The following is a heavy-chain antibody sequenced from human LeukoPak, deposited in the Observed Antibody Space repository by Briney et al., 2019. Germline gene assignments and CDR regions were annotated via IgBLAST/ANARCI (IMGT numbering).Heavy chain of an antibody. CDR3: ARDSSIAARKFDY. J-gene: IGHJ4*02. CDR2: INPSGGST. Sequence: ASVRVSCKASGYTFTSYYMHWVRQAPGQGLEWMGLINPSGGSTSYAQKFQGRVTMTRDTSTSTVYMELSSLRSEDTAVYYCARDSSIAARKFDYWGQGTLVTVSS. V-gene: IGHV1-46*01. CDR1: GYTFTSYY. D-gene: IGHD6-6*01.